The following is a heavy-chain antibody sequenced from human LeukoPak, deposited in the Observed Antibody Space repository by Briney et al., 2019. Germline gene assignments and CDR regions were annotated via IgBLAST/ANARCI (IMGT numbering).Heavy chain of an antibody. CDR2: ISSNGGST. V-gene: IGHV3-64D*06. Sequence: GGSLRLSCSASGFTFSSYAMHWVRQAPGKGLEYVSAISSNGGSTYYADSVKGRFTISRDNSKNTLYLQMSSLRAEDTAVYYCVKTGRYSSGWYDYWGQGTLVTVSS. CDR1: GFTFSSYA. D-gene: IGHD6-19*01. CDR3: VKTGRYSSGWYDY. J-gene: IGHJ4*02.